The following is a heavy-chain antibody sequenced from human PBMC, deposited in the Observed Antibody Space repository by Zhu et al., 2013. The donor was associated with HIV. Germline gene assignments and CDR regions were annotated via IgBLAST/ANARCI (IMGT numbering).Heavy chain of an antibody. CDR3: TRRAFYYDSSWFDP. CDR1: GYTFIIYY. V-gene: IGHV1-69*01. Sequence: QVQVVQSGAEVKKPGASVKISCTASGYTFIIYYIHWVRQAPGQGLEWMGGIIPIFGSANYAQKFQGRVTITADESTSTAYMELSSLRSEDTAVYYCTRRAFYYDSSWFDPWGQGTLVTVSS. D-gene: IGHD3-22*01. CDR2: IIPIFGSA. J-gene: IGHJ5*02.